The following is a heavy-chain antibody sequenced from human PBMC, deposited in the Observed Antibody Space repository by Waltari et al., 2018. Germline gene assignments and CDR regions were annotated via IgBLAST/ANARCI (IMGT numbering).Heavy chain of an antibody. Sequence: ASGFTFSSYWMSWVRQAPGKGLEWVANIKQDGSEKYYVDSVKGRFTISRDNAKNSLYLQMNSLRAEDTAVYYCARDQYSSSWYRRYFDLWGRGTLVTVSS. CDR2: IKQDGSEK. V-gene: IGHV3-7*01. CDR1: GFTFSSYW. D-gene: IGHD6-13*01. CDR3: ARDQYSSSWYRRYFDL. J-gene: IGHJ2*01.